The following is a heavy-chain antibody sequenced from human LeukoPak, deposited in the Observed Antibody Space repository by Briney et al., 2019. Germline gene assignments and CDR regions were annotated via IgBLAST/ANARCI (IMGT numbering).Heavy chain of an antibody. J-gene: IGHJ5*02. CDR1: GGSISSSSYY. V-gene: IGHV4-39*01. CDR2: IYYSGST. D-gene: IGHD5-24*01. CDR3: ARYYGRDVYNLIDP. Sequence: ASETLSLTCTVSGGSISSSSYYWGWIRQPPGKGLEWIGSIYYSGSTYYNPSLKSRVTISVDTSKNQFSLKLSSVTAADTAVYYCARYYGRDVYNLIDPWGQGTLVTVSS.